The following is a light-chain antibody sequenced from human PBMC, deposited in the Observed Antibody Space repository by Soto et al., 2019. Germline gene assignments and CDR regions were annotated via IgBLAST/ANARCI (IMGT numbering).Light chain of an antibody. Sequence: DIQMTQSPTSLSASVGDRVTITCRASQDIRNFAAWYQQNPGKAPKLLIYAASTLQSGVPSRFSGSGSGTDFTLTINSLQPEDVATYSCQKYSSVPVFGPGTKVEIK. CDR1: QDIRNF. J-gene: IGKJ3*01. CDR2: AAS. V-gene: IGKV1-27*01. CDR3: QKYSSVPV.